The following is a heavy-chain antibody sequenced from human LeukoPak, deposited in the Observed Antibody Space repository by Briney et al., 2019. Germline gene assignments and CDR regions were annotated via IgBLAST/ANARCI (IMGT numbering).Heavy chain of an antibody. V-gene: IGHV3-30*04. Sequence: GGSLRLSCAASGFTFSSFAMHWVRQAPGKGLEWVALISYDGSNKYYADSVKGRFTISRDNSKNTLYLQMNSLRAEETAVYYCARDLSGIAGYTYGRGIDYWGQGTLVTVSS. J-gene: IGHJ4*02. CDR2: ISYDGSNK. CDR3: ARDLSGIAGYTYGRGIDY. D-gene: IGHD5-18*01. CDR1: GFTFSSFA.